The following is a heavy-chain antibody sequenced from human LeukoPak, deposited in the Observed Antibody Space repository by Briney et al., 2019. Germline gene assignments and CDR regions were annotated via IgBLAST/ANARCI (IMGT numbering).Heavy chain of an antibody. Sequence: PSETLSLTCAVYGGSFSGYYWSWIRQPPEKGLEWIGEINHSGSTNYNPSLKSRVTISVDTSKNQFSLKLSSVTAADTAVYYCARGYGDYGSGSYYTGGDYWGQGTLVTVSS. D-gene: IGHD3-10*01. CDR1: GGSFSGYY. J-gene: IGHJ4*02. CDR3: ARGYGDYGSGSYYTGGDY. V-gene: IGHV4-34*01. CDR2: INHSGST.